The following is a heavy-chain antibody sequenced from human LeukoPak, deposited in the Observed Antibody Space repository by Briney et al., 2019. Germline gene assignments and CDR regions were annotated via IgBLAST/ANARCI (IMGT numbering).Heavy chain of an antibody. CDR2: ISSSSSYI. CDR3: AKAGAYGEQCTDY. V-gene: IGHV3-21*04. J-gene: IGHJ4*02. CDR1: GFIFSTYN. D-gene: IGHD4-17*01. Sequence: GGSLRLSCAASGFIFSTYNIDWVRQAPGKGLEWVSSISSSSSYIYYADSVKGRFTISRDNAKNSLYLQMNSLRAEDTAVYYCAKAGAYGEQCTDYWGQGTLVTVSS.